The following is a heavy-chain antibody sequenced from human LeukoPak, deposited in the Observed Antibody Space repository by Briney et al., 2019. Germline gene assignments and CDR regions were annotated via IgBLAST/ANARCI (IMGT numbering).Heavy chain of an antibody. CDR2: IYYSGST. D-gene: IGHD6-19*01. V-gene: IGHV4-39*01. J-gene: IGHJ4*02. CDR1: GGSISSSSYY. CDR3: ARLSGGTQWLAPFDY. Sequence: PSETLSLTCTVSGGSISSSSYYWGWIRQPPGKGLEWIGTIYYSGSTYYNASLKSRLTISVDTPKNQFSLKLSSVTAADTAVYYCARLSGGTQWLAPFDYWGQGTLVTVSS.